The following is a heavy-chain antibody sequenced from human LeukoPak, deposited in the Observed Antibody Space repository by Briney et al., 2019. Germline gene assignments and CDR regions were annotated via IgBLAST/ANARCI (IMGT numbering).Heavy chain of an antibody. D-gene: IGHD3-10*01. CDR1: GFPFSSYG. CDR3: AKVFRSSANFDY. J-gene: IGHJ4*02. Sequence: GGSLQLSCAASGFPFSSYGMHWVRPAPGKGLEWVAVISYDGSNKYYADSVKGRFTISRDNSKNTLYLQMNSLRAEDTAVYYCAKVFRSSANFDYWGQGTLVTVSS. V-gene: IGHV3-30*18. CDR2: ISYDGSNK.